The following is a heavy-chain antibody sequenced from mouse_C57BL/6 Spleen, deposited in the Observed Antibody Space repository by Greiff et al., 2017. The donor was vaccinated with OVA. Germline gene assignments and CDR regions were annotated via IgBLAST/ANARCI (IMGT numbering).Heavy chain of an antibody. J-gene: IGHJ3*01. CDR1: GYTFTDYE. V-gene: IGHV1-15*01. Sequence: QVQLQQSGAELVRPGASVTLSCKASGYTFTDYEMHWVKQTPVHGLEWIGAIDPETGGTAYNQKFKGKAILTADKSSSTAYMELRSLTSEDSAVYYCTRSRPSWDEGFAYWGKGTLVTVSA. CDR2: IDPETGGT. D-gene: IGHD4-1*01. CDR3: TRSRPSWDEGFAY.